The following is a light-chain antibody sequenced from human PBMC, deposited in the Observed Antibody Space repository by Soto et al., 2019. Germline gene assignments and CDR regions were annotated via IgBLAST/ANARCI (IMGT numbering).Light chain of an antibody. J-gene: IGKJ4*01. CDR2: AAS. Sequence: EIVLTQSPGTLSLSPGERATLSCRASQSVSSNYLAWYQQNPGQAPRLLIYAASSRATGIPDRFSGSGSGTDFTLTISSLQPDDFATYYCQQYNSYPLTFGGGTKVEIK. V-gene: IGKV3-20*01. CDR1: QSVSSNY. CDR3: QQYNSYPLT.